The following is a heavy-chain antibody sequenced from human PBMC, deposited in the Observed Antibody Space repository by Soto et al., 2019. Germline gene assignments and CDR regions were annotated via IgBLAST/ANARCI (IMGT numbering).Heavy chain of an antibody. J-gene: IGHJ6*02. CDR1: GFTFSSYA. D-gene: IGHD6-6*01. CDR2: ISYDGSNK. Sequence: QVQLVESGGGVVQPGRSLRLSCAASGFTFSSYAMHWVRQAPGKGLEWVAVISYDGSNKYYAGSVKGRFTISRDNSKNTLYLQMNSLRAEDTAVYYCARGGGGIAARPDYYYGMDVWGQGTTVTVSS. CDR3: ARGGGGIAARPDYYYGMDV. V-gene: IGHV3-30-3*01.